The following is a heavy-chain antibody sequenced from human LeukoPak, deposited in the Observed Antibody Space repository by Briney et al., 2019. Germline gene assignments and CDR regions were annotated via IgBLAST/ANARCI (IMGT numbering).Heavy chain of an antibody. CDR3: ARVEAADRGYSYGFDDY. Sequence: ASVKVSCKASGYTFTGYYMHWVRQAPGQGLEWMGWINPNSGGTNYAQKFQGRVTMTRDTSISTAYMELSRLRSDGTAVYYCARVEAADRGYSYGFDDYWGQGTLVTVSS. V-gene: IGHV1-2*02. J-gene: IGHJ4*02. CDR1: GYTFTGYY. CDR2: INPNSGGT. D-gene: IGHD5-18*01.